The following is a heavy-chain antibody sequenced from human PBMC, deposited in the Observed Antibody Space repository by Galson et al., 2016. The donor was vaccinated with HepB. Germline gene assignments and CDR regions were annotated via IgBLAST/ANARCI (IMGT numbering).Heavy chain of an antibody. CDR2: SSYNGIT. V-gene: IGHV4-59*01. CDR1: GDSINNYY. Sequence: SETLSLTCSVSGDSINNYYSSWIRQPPGKTLEWIGYSSYNGITDYNSSLKSRVNISVDTSKNQFSLKLSSVTAADTAFYPCATTYCGGTCSHVYAFDFWGQGIMVTVSS. D-gene: IGHD2-21*01. CDR3: ATTYCGGTCSHVYAFDF. J-gene: IGHJ3*01.